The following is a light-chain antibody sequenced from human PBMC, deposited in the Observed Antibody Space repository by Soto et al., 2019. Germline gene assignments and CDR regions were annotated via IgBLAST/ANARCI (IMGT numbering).Light chain of an antibody. CDR2: DVN. J-gene: IGLJ1*01. V-gene: IGLV2-11*01. CDR1: SSDVGTYDF. CDR3: CLYAVTFYV. Sequence: QSVLTQPPSVSGSPGQSVTISCTGTSSDVGTYDFVSWYQQHPGKAPQLMIFDVNERPSGVSDRFSGSKSGNTASLTISGLEAEDEDDYCCCLYAVTFYVFGTGTKVTVL.